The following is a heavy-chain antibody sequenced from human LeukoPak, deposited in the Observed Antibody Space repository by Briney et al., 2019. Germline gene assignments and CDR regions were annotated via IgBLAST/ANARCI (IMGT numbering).Heavy chain of an antibody. V-gene: IGHV3-64*01. CDR3: ARGVGSLVYYYGMDV. CDR2: ISTNGRST. J-gene: IGHJ6*02. D-gene: IGHD3-16*01. Sequence: PGGSLRLSCAASGFTFSNYAMHWVRQAPGKGLEYVSAISTNGRSTYYANSVKGRFTISRDNSKNTLYLQMGSLGAEDTAVYYCARGVGSLVYYYGMDVWGQGTTVTVSS. CDR1: GFTFSNYA.